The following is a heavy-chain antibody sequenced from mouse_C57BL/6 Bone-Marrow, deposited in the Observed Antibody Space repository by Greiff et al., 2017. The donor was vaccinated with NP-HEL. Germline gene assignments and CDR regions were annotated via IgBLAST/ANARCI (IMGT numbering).Heavy chain of an antibody. V-gene: IGHV7-3*01. CDR1: GFTFTDYY. Sequence: EVKVVESGGGLVQPGGSLSLSCAASGFTFTDYYMSWVRQPPGKALEWLGFIRNKANGYTTEYSASVKGRFTISRDNSQSILYLQMNALRAEDSATYYCARYYGSSDWYFDVWGTGTTVTVSS. CDR2: IRNKANGYTT. CDR3: ARYYGSSDWYFDV. J-gene: IGHJ1*03. D-gene: IGHD1-1*01.